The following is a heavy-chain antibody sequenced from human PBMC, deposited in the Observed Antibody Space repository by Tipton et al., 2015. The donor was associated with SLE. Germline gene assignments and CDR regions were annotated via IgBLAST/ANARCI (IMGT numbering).Heavy chain of an antibody. J-gene: IGHJ4*02. CDR1: GFDFSRFS. V-gene: IGHV3-48*01. Sequence: GSLRLSCAVSGFDFSRFSMNWVRQVPGKGLEWVSYISYTSGPVHYADSVRGRFTISRDHAKNSLFLHMNSLRAEDTAVYYCARDYRELALDYWGQGTLVTVSS. CDR3: ARDYRELALDY. D-gene: IGHD1-1*01. CDR2: ISYTSGPV.